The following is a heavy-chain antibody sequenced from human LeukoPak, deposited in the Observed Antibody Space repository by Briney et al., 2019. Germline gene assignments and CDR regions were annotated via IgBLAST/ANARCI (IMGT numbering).Heavy chain of an antibody. CDR1: GGSISSGSYY. J-gene: IGHJ3*02. Sequence: SETLSLTCTVSGGSISSGSYYWSWIRQPAGKGLEWIGRIYTSGSTNYNPSLKSRVTISVDTSKNQFSLKLSSVTAADTAVYYCASSITIFGVGSAFDIWAKGQWSPSLQ. CDR3: ASSITIFGVGSAFDI. D-gene: IGHD3-3*01. CDR2: IYTSGST. V-gene: IGHV4-61*02.